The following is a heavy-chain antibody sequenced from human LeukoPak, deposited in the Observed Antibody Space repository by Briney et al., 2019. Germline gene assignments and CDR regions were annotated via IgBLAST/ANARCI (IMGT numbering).Heavy chain of an antibody. J-gene: IGHJ4*02. Sequence: ASVKVSCKASGYTFTSYYMHWARQAPGQGLEWMGIINPSGGSTSYAQKFQGRVTMTRDTSTSTVYMELSSLRSEDTAVYYCARGPPRIAVAAYYFDYWGQGTLVTVSS. D-gene: IGHD6-19*01. CDR2: INPSGGST. V-gene: IGHV1-46*01. CDR3: ARGPPRIAVAAYYFDY. CDR1: GYTFTSYY.